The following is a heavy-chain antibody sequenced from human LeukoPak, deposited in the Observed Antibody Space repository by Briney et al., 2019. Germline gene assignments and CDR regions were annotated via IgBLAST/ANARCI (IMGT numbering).Heavy chain of an antibody. CDR3: ARLLVEVGDDY. V-gene: IGHV4-34*01. D-gene: IGHD6-13*01. CDR1: SGSFSGYY. Sequence: SETLSLTCAVYSGSFSGYYWSWIRQPPGKGLEWIGEINHSGSTNYNPSLKSRVTISVDTSKNQFSLKLSSVTAADTAVYYCARLLVEVGDDYWGQGTLVTVSS. J-gene: IGHJ4*02. CDR2: INHSGST.